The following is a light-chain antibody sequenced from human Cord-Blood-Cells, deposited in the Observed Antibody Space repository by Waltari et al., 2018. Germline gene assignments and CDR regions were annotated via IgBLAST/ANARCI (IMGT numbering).Light chain of an antibody. J-gene: IGLJ1*01. Sequence: QSALTQPASVSGSPGQSITISCTGTSSDVGGYNYVPWYQQHPGKAPKPMIYDVSNRPSGVSKRFSGSKSGNTASLTISGLQAEDEADYYCSSYTSSSTLVFGTGTKVTVL. V-gene: IGLV2-14*03. CDR1: SSDVGGYNY. CDR2: DVS. CDR3: SSYTSSSTLV.